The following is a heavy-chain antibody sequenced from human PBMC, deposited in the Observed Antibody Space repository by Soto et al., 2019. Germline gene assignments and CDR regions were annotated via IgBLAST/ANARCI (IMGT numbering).Heavy chain of an antibody. Sequence: GGSLRLSCAASGFTFSSYSMNWVRQAPGKGLEWVSYISSSSSTIYYADSVKGRFTISRDNAKNSLYLQMNSLRAEDTAVYYCARDPLGYCSGGSCYSYPAFDIWGQGTMVTVS. V-gene: IGHV3-48*01. CDR2: ISSSSSTI. D-gene: IGHD2-15*01. CDR3: ARDPLGYCSGGSCYSYPAFDI. CDR1: GFTFSSYS. J-gene: IGHJ3*02.